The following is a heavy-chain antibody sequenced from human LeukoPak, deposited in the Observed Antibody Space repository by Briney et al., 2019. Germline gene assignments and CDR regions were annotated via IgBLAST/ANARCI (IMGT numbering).Heavy chain of an antibody. D-gene: IGHD6-19*01. CDR1: GGSISSYY. J-gene: IGHJ4*02. Sequence: SETLSLTCTVSGGSISSYYWSWIRQPPGKELEWIGYIYYSGSTNYNPSLQSRVTISVDTSKNQFSLKLSSVTAADTAVYYCARHTSGWYNPRGYFDYWGQGTLVTVPS. CDR3: ARHTSGWYNPRGYFDY. V-gene: IGHV4-59*08. CDR2: IYYSGST.